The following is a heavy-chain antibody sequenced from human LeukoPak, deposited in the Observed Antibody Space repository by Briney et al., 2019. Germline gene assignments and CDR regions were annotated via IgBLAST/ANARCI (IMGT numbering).Heavy chain of an antibody. Sequence: GGSLRLSCAASGFTLSTYNTHWVRQAPGKGLEWVSSISSSSAYYADSVKRRFTISRDNAKSSLYLQMNSLRAEYTAVYYCARERVTTTAFDIWGQGTMSPSLQ. J-gene: IGHJ3*02. V-gene: IGHV3-21*01. CDR2: ISSSSAY. D-gene: IGHD5-12*01. CDR1: GFTLSTYN. CDR3: ARERVTTTAFDI.